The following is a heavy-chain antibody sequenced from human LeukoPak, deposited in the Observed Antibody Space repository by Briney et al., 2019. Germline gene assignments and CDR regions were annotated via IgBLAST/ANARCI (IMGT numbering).Heavy chain of an antibody. J-gene: IGHJ4*02. CDR2: ISGSGGST. D-gene: IGHD6-13*01. Sequence: PGGSLRLSCAASGFSFSSYGMSWVRQAPGKGLEWVSTISGSGGSTYYADYVKGRFTIYRDNSKNTLSLQMNSLRAEDTTVYYCAKASSSRWYLFDYWGQGTLVIVSS. CDR1: GFSFSSYG. V-gene: IGHV3-23*01. CDR3: AKASSSRWYLFDY.